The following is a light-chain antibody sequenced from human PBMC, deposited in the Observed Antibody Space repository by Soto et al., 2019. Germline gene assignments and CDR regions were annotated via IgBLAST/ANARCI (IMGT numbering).Light chain of an antibody. V-gene: IGLV2-14*01. Sequence: QSALTQPASVSGSPGQSITISCTGTSSDVGGYNYVSWYQQHPGKAPKFMIYDVSNRPSGVSNRFSGSTSDNTASLTISGLQAEDEADYYCSSYTTSNTRQIVFGTGTKLTVL. J-gene: IGLJ1*01. CDR2: DVS. CDR3: SSYTTSNTRQIV. CDR1: SSDVGGYNY.